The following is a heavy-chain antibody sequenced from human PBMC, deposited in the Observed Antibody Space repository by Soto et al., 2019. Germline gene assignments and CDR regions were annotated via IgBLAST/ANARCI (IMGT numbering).Heavy chain of an antibody. V-gene: IGHV3-23*01. Sequence: PGGSLRLSCAASGFTFSSYAMNWVRQAPGKGLEWVSGISGSGGSTYYADSVKGRFTISRDNSRNTLFLQMNSLRAEDTAVYYCAKDLVRVAAAQYYFDYWGQGTLVTVAS. J-gene: IGHJ4*02. CDR2: ISGSGGST. CDR1: GFTFSSYA. CDR3: AKDLVRVAAAQYYFDY. D-gene: IGHD1-26*01.